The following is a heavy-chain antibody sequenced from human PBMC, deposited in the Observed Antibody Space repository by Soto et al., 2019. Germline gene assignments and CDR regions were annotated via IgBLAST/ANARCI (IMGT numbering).Heavy chain of an antibody. CDR1: GGSISSSNW. CDR3: ATRRTWLQLPYFVY. CDR2: IYHSRST. V-gene: IGHV4-4*02. D-gene: IGHD5-18*01. J-gene: IGHJ4*02. Sequence: QVQLQESGPGLVKPSGTLSLTCAVSGGSISSSNWWSWVRQPPGKGLEWIGEIYHSRSTNYNPAPKSRATKPVNKPKNQSSLTLSSVTAADPAGYYCATRRTWLQLPYFVYWGQGTLVTVSS.